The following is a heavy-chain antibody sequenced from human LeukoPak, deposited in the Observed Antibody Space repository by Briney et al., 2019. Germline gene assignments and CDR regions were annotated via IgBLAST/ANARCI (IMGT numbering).Heavy chain of an antibody. J-gene: IGHJ4*02. CDR1: GFTFSSYG. V-gene: IGHV3-30*18. CDR3: AKGPLRGTAAAIDY. Sequence: GGSLRLSCAASGFTFSSYGMHWVRQAPGKGLDWVAVISYDGRNIHYPDSVKGRFTISRDISTDTLWLQMDSLRTEDTAVYYCAKGPLRGTAAAIDYWGQGTLVTVSS. CDR2: ISYDGRNI. D-gene: IGHD2-2*01.